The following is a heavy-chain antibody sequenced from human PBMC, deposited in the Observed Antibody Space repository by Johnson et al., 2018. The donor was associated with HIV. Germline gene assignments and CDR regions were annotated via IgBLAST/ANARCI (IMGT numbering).Heavy chain of an antibody. V-gene: IGHV3-66*01. CDR1: GCTVSSNY. CDR3: AKGRLVGATTYDAFDI. Sequence: MLLVESGGGLVQPGGSLRLSCAASGCTVSSNYMNWIRQAPGKGLEWVSVIYRAGSTYYADSVKDRFTISRDISKNTIYLQMNSLRAEDTAMYYCAKGRLVGATTYDAFDIWGQGTMVTVSS. J-gene: IGHJ3*02. CDR2: IYRAGST. D-gene: IGHD1-26*01.